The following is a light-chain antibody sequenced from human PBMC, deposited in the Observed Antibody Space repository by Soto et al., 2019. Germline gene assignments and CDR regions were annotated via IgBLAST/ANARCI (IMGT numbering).Light chain of an antibody. CDR3: QQYNNWPRT. Sequence: EVVMTQSPDTLSVPPGERATLSCRASQSVSSNLAWFQQKPGQAPRLLIHGASTRATGIPARFSGSGSGTEFTLTISLLQSEDFAVYYCQQYNNWPRTFGQGTKVEIK. CDR1: QSVSSN. J-gene: IGKJ1*01. V-gene: IGKV3-15*01. CDR2: GAS.